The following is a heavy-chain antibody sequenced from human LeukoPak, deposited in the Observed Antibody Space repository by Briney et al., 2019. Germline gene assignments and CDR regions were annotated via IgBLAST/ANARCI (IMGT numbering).Heavy chain of an antibody. V-gene: IGHV4-30-2*01. J-gene: IGHJ4*02. CDR2: IYHSGST. D-gene: IGHD2-15*01. CDR3: ATSSVMSGSLDY. CDR1: GGSISSGDYS. Sequence: PSETLSLTCAVSGGSISSGDYSWGWIRQPPGKGLEWIGYIYHSGSTYYNPSLKSRVTISVDRSTNQFSLKLSSVTAADTAVYYCATSSVMSGSLDYWGQGTLVTVSS.